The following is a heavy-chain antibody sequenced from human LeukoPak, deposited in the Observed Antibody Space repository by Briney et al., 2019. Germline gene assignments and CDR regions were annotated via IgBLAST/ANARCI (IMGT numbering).Heavy chain of an antibody. D-gene: IGHD3-10*01. CDR3: AKSLERFGEYGLFYFDY. V-gene: IGHV3-9*01. CDR1: GFTFDDYA. CDR2: ISWNSDSI. Sequence: GGSLRLSCAASGFTFDDYAMHWVRQTPGKGLEWVSGISWNSDSIDYADSVKGRFTISRDNAKNSLYLQMKSLRGEDTALYYCAKSLERFGEYGLFYFDYWGQGTLVTVSS. J-gene: IGHJ4*02.